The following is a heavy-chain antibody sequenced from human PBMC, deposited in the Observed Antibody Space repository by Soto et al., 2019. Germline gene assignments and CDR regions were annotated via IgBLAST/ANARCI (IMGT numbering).Heavy chain of an antibody. Sequence: TLRLSGTASGFTFGDYAMNWVRQAPGKGLEWVGFIRGKPNGGATDYAASLKGRFTISRDDSRSVAYLQMNSLKTEDTAVYYCTRDFQGQYYYGMDVWGQGTTVTVSS. J-gene: IGHJ6*02. V-gene: IGHV3-49*04. CDR2: IRGKPNGGAT. CDR3: TRDFQGQYYYGMDV. CDR1: GFTFGDYA.